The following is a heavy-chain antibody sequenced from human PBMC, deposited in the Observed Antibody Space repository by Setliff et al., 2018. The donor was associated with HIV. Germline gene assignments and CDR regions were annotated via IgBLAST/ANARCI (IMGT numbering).Heavy chain of an antibody. CDR2: INHSGST. V-gene: IGHV4-34*01. D-gene: IGHD3-22*01. CDR1: GGSFSGYY. CDR3: ARDYYDSTGYYFDY. J-gene: IGHJ4*02. Sequence: SETLSLTCAVYGGSFSGYYWSWIRQPPGKGLEWIGEINHSGSTNYNPSLKSRVAISVDTSKNQFSLKLSSVTAADTAVYYCARDYYDSTGYYFDYWGQGTLVTVSS.